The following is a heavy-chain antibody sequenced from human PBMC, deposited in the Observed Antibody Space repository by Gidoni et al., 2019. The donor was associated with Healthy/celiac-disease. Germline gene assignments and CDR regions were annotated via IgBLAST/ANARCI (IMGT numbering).Heavy chain of an antibody. CDR1: GYTFTSFG. J-gene: IGHJ4*02. V-gene: IGHV1-18*01. CDR3: AIELAAGTRRY. CDR2: ISAYNGNT. Sequence: QAQLVQSGAAVKKPGASVNVSCKASGYTFTSFGISWVRQAPGHGVEWLGWISAYNGNTNYAKKLQCRVTMTTDTSTRTAYMELRSLRSDDTAVYYCAIELAAGTRRYWGQGTLVTVSS. D-gene: IGHD6-13*01.